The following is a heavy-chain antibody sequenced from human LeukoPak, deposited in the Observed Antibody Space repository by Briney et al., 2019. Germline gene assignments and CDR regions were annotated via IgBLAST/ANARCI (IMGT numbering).Heavy chain of an antibody. CDR2: INHSGST. CDR1: GGSFSGYY. J-gene: IGHJ4*02. V-gene: IGHV4-34*01. CDR3: AGYYDFWSGYLDY. D-gene: IGHD3-3*01. Sequence: SETLSLTCAVHGGSFSGYYWSWIRQPPGKGLEWIGEINHSGSTNYNPSLKSRVTISVDTSKNQFSLKLSSVTAADTAVYYCAGYYDFWSGYLDYWGQGTLVTVSS.